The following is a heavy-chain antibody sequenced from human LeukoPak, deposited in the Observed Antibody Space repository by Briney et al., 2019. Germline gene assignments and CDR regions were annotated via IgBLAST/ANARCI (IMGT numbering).Heavy chain of an antibody. CDR2: MNPNSGNT. CDR3: AKGGNTAMPTGNLGFDY. Sequence: VASVKVSCKASGYTFTSYDINWVRQATGQGLEWMGWMNPNSGNTGYAQKFQGRVTMTRNTSISTAYMELSSLRSEDTAVYYCAKGGNTAMPTGNLGFDYWGQGTLVTVSS. J-gene: IGHJ4*02. CDR1: GYTFTSYD. D-gene: IGHD5-18*01. V-gene: IGHV1-8*01.